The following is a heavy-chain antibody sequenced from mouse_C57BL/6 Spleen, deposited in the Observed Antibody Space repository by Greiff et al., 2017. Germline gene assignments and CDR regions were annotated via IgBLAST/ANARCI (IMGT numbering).Heavy chain of an antibody. V-gene: IGHV5-16*01. J-gene: IGHJ2*01. Sequence: EVKLMESEGGLVQPGSSMKLSCTASGFTFSDYYMAWVRQVPEKGLEWVANINYDGSSTYYLDSLKSRFIISRDNAKNILYLQMSSLKSEDTATYYCARDNYSFGYWGQGTTLSVAS. D-gene: IGHD2-12*01. CDR2: INYDGSST. CDR3: ARDNYSFGY. CDR1: GFTFSDYY.